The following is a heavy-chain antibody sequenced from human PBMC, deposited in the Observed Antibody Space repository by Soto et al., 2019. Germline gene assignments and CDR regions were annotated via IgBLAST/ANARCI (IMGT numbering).Heavy chain of an antibody. CDR1: GGTFSSYA. D-gene: IGHD3-22*01. CDR3: ARDGTPANYYDSSGYYFDY. V-gene: IGHV1-69*01. J-gene: IGHJ4*02. Sequence: QVQLVQSGAEVKKPGSSVKVSCKASGGTFSSYAISWVRQAPGQGLEWMGGIIPIFGTANYAQKFQGRVTIPADESTSTAYMELSSLRSEDTAVYYCARDGTPANYYDSSGYYFDYWGQGTLVTVSS. CDR2: IIPIFGTA.